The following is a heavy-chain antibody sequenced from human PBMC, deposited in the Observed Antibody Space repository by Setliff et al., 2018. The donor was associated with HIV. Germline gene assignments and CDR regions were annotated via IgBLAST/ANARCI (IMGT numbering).Heavy chain of an antibody. V-gene: IGHV4-31*03. J-gene: IGHJ5*02. D-gene: IGHD6-6*01. CDR1: GDSISSSIYY. Sequence: SETLSLTCTVSGDSISSSIYYWGWIRQHPGKGLEWIGYIYYSGNTYYSPSLKSRLTISVDTSKNQFSLKLRSVTAADTAVYYCVRAEYSSSSDWFAPWGQGALVTV. CDR2: IYYSGNT. CDR3: VRAEYSSSSDWFAP.